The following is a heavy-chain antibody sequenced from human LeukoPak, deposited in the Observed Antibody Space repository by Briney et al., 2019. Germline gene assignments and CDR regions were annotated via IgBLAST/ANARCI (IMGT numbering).Heavy chain of an antibody. V-gene: IGHV1-18*01. J-gene: IGHJ6*02. D-gene: IGHD3-10*01. Sequence: ASVKVSCKASGYTFTSYGISWVRQAPGQGLEWVGWISAYNGNTNYAQKLQGRVTMTTDTSTSTAYMELRSLRSDDTAVYYCARITMVRGVMSYYYGMDVWGQGTTVTVSS. CDR1: GYTFTSYG. CDR3: ARITMVRGVMSYYYGMDV. CDR2: ISAYNGNT.